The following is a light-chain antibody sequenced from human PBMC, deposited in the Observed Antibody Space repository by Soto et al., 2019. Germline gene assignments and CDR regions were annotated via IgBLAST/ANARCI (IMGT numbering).Light chain of an antibody. J-gene: IGKJ3*01. CDR2: DAS. Sequence: EIVLTQSPATLSLSPGERATLSCRASQSVSSYLAWYQQKPGQAPRLLIYDASNRATGIPARFSGSGSGTDFTRTISSLEPEDFAVYYCQQRSNLAFTFGPVTKVYIK. CDR1: QSVSSY. V-gene: IGKV3-11*01. CDR3: QQRSNLAFT.